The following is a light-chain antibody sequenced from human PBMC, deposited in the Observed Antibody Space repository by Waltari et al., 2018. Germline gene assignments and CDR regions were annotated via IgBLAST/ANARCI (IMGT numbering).Light chain of an antibody. CDR1: QGISSS. CDR3: QQLNTYPYT. CDR2: AAS. V-gene: IGKV1-9*01. J-gene: IGKJ2*01. Sequence: DIQLTQSPSFLSASVGDRVTITCRASQGISSSLAWYQQKPGKAPKLLISAASTLQSGVPSRISGGGSGTEFTLTISSLQPGDFATYYCQQLNTYPYTFGQGTKLEIK.